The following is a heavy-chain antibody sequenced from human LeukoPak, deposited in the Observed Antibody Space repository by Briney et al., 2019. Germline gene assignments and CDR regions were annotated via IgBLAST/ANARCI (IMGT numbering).Heavy chain of an antibody. J-gene: IGHJ4*01. V-gene: IGHV3-11*04. CDR3: ARDTRGESDY. CDR2: ISSSGRTT. D-gene: IGHD2-2*01. CDR1: GFTFSDYY. Sequence: GGSLRLSCAASGFTFSDYYMNWIRQAPGKGLEWVSNISSSGRTTYYADSVKGRFTISRDNAKNSLYLQMNSLRAEDTAMYYCARDTRGESDYWGHGTLVTVSS.